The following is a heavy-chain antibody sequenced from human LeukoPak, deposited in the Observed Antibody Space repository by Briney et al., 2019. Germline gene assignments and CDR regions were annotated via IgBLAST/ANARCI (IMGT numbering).Heavy chain of an antibody. Sequence: ASVTVSCKASGYTFTGYDMHWVRQAPGQGIEWMGWINPNSGGTNYAQKFQGRVTMTRDRTISTAYMELSRLRSDDTAVYYCASGHLIAAAGKFDYWGQGTLVTVSS. CDR2: INPNSGGT. CDR3: ASGHLIAAAGKFDY. D-gene: IGHD6-13*01. J-gene: IGHJ4*02. V-gene: IGHV1-2*02. CDR1: GYTFTGYD.